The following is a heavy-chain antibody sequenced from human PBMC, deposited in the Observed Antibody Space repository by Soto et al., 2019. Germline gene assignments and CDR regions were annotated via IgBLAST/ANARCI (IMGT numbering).Heavy chain of an antibody. CDR3: ARLSWLQNEDDAFDI. D-gene: IGHD5-12*01. J-gene: IGHJ3*02. CDR2: IYPGDPDT. V-gene: IGHV5-51*01. Sequence: RESLKISCMGSGYKVSTWHNFTSYWIAWVRQMPGEGLEWMGIIYPGDPDTRYSPSFQGQVTISADKSISTAYLQWSSLKASDTAMYYCARLSWLQNEDDAFDIWGQGTMVTVSS. CDR1: GYKVSTWHNFTSYW.